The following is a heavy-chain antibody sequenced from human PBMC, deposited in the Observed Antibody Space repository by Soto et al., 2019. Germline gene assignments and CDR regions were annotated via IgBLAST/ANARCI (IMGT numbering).Heavy chain of an antibody. CDR3: ARIPYYYDSSGYYGAYDAFDI. CDR1: GFTFSSYW. V-gene: IGHV3-7*03. Sequence: GGSLRLSCAASGFTFSSYWMSWVRQAPGKGLEWVANIKQDGSEKYYVDSVKGRFTISRDNAKNSLYLQMNSLRAEDTAVYYCARIPYYYDSSGYYGAYDAFDIWGQGTMVTVSS. J-gene: IGHJ3*02. D-gene: IGHD3-22*01. CDR2: IKQDGSEK.